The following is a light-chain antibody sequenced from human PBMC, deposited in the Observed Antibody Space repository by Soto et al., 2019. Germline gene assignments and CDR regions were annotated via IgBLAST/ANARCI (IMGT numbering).Light chain of an antibody. CDR2: EVS. V-gene: IGLV2-14*01. CDR3: SSYTSISTLWV. J-gene: IGLJ3*02. CDR1: SSDVGGYNY. Sequence: QSALTQPASVSGSPGQSITISCTGTSSDVGGYNYVSWYQQHPGKAPKLMIYEVSNRPSGVSNRFSGSKSGNTASLTISGRQAEDEAAYYCSSYTSISTLWVFGGGTKLTVL.